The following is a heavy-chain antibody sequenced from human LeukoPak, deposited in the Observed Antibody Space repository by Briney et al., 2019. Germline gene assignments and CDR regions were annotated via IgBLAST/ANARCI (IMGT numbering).Heavy chain of an antibody. CDR2: LNSDGSRT. CDR3: VKDLGSSIRNPTFDY. Sequence: GGSLRLSCTASGFTFNRYWMHWVRQAPGKGLVWVSRLNSDGSRTNYADSVQGRFTISRDNAKNTLYLQMKSLRAEDTALYYCVKDLGSSIRNPTFDYWGQGTLVTVSS. CDR1: GFTFNRYW. V-gene: IGHV3-74*01. D-gene: IGHD2-2*01. J-gene: IGHJ4*02.